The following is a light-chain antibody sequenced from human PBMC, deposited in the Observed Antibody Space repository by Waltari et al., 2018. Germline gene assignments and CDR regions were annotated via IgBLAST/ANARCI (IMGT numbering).Light chain of an antibody. CDR2: VYSDGSH. V-gene: IGLV4-69*01. Sequence: QLVLTQSPSASASLGASVKLTCTLSSGHSTNVIAWLQKRPEKGPRYLMKVYSDGSHNKGDEIPDRFSGSSSGAERYLTISSLQSEEEADYYCQTGGHGTWVFGGGTKLTVL. CDR3: QTGGHGTWV. CDR1: SGHSTNV. J-gene: IGLJ3*02.